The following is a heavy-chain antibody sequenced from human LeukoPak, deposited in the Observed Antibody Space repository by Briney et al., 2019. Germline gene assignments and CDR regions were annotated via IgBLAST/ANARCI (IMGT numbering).Heavy chain of an antibody. Sequence: GGSLRLSCAASTFTFSSYAMNWVRQAPGKGLEWVSGINGSGGRTYYADSVKGRFTISRDNSKNTLYLQMNSLRAEDTAVSYCARDSLGTSSGWFDPWGQGTLVTVSS. CDR2: INGSGGRT. CDR1: TFTFSSYA. D-gene: IGHD6-19*01. CDR3: ARDSLGTSSGWFDP. V-gene: IGHV3-23*01. J-gene: IGHJ5*02.